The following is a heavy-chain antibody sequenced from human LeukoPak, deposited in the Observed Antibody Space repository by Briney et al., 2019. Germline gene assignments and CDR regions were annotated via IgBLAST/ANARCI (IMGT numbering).Heavy chain of an antibody. CDR1: GFTFSTYA. CDR2: ISSSSSTT. D-gene: IGHD2-2*01. V-gene: IGHV3-48*04. J-gene: IGHJ4*02. CDR3: AKEGFVAVPGPYYFDY. Sequence: PGGSLRLSCAASGFTFSTYAVNWVRQAPGKGLEWVSYISSSSSTTYYADSVRGRFTISRDNAKNSLYLQMNSLRAEDTAVYYCAKEGFVAVPGPYYFDYWGQGTLVTVSS.